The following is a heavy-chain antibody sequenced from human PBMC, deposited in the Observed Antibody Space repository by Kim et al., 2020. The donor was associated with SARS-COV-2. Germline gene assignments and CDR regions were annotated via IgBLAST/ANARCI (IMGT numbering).Heavy chain of an antibody. CDR2: INHSGST. V-gene: IGHV4-34*01. CDR1: GGSFSGYY. J-gene: IGHJ4*02. Sequence: SETLSLTCAVYGGSFSGYYWSWIRQPPGKGLEWIGEINHSGSTNYNPSLKSRVTISVDTSKNQFSLKLSSVTAADTAVYYCARGGRSSWFSSFDYWGQGTLVTVSS. CDR3: ARGGRSSWFSSFDY. D-gene: IGHD6-13*01.